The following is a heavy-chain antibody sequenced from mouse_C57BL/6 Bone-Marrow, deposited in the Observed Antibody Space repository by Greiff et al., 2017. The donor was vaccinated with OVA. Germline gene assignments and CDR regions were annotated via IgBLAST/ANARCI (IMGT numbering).Heavy chain of an antibody. V-gene: IGHV1-52*01. J-gene: IGHJ2*01. CDR2: IDPSDSAT. Sequence: QVQLQQPGAELVRPGSSVKLSCKASGYTFTSYWMHWVKQRPIQGLEWIGNIDPSDSATHYNQKFKDKATLTVDKSSSTAYMQLSSLTSEDSAVYYCARSTAQATDYWGQGTTLTVSS. D-gene: IGHD3-2*02. CDR3: ARSTAQATDY. CDR1: GYTFTSYW.